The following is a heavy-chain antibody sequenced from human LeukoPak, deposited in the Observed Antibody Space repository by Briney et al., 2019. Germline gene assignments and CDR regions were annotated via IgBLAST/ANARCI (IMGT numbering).Heavy chain of an antibody. D-gene: IGHD3-22*01. CDR1: GFTFSSYG. CDR2: IASDTTYI. Sequence: GGSLRLSCAASGFTFSSYGMHWVRQAPGKGLEWVSSIASDTTYIKYADSVKGRFTVSRGNAKNSVFLEMKSLRADDTAIYFCARDYYDSSASATFDYWGRGTLVTVSS. J-gene: IGHJ4*02. CDR3: ARDYYDSSASATFDY. V-gene: IGHV3-21*06.